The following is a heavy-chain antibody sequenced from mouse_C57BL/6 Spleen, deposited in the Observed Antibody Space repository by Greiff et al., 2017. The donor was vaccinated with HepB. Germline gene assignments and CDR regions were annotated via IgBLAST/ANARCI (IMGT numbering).Heavy chain of an antibody. CDR2: INPNNGGT. CDR1: GYTFTDYY. J-gene: IGHJ4*01. CDR3: ARNYDYERDYYAMDY. Sequence: VQLQQSGPELVKPGASVKISCKASGYTFTDYYMNWVKQSHGKSLEWIGDINPNNGGTSYNQKFKCKATLTVDKSSSTAYMELRSLTSEDSAVYYCARNYDYERDYYAMDYWGQGTSVTVSS. V-gene: IGHV1-26*01. D-gene: IGHD2-4*01.